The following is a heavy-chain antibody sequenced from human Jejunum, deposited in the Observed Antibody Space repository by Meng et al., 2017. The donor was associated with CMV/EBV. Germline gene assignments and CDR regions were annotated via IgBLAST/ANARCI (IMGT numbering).Heavy chain of an antibody. CDR2: ISATGRST. CDR1: GFTFND. Sequence: VLESGGGLVQPGGSLRLSCAASGFTFNDMSWVRQAPGKGLEWVSAISATGRSTYYADSVKRRFTISRDNSKNTLFLQVSSLRAEDTPIYYCANDDRGVQSNWGQGTLVTVSS. J-gene: IGHJ4*02. CDR3: ANDDRGVQSN. V-gene: IGHV3-23*01. D-gene: IGHD3-22*01.